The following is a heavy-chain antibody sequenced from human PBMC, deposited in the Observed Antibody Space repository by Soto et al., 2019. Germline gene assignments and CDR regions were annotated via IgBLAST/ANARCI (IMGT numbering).Heavy chain of an antibody. V-gene: IGHV3-74*01. CDR1: GFTFGPFW. CDR2: INSDGSTI. CDR3: TRDRAYPDSFAL. Sequence: GGSLRLSCAASGFTFGPFWMHLVRQAPGKGPVLLSHINSDGSTIVYADAVKGRCTICRDDGKNKLYLQMSRRRVEDTAVYYCTRDRAYPDSFALWGKGTMVTVS. J-gene: IGHJ3*01.